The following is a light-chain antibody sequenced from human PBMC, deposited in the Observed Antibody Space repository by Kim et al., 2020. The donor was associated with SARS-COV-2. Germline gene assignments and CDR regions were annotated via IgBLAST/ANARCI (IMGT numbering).Light chain of an antibody. V-gene: IGKV3-20*01. CDR1: QSVSSSY. CDR2: GAS. CDR3: QQYGSSPFT. Sequence: APGARATLSCRASQSVSSSYLAWYQQKPGQAPRLLIYGASSRATGIPDRFSGSGSGTDFTLTISRLEPEDFAVYYCQQYGSSPFTFGGGTKVDIK. J-gene: IGKJ4*01.